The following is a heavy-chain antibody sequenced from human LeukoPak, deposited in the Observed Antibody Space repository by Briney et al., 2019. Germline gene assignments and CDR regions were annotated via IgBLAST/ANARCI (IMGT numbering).Heavy chain of an antibody. CDR2: ISYDGSNK. V-gene: IGHV3-30*03. Sequence: GGSLRLSCAASGFTFSSYGMNWFRQAPGKGLEWVAVISYDGSNKCYADSVKGRFTISRDNSKNTLFVQMSSLRAEDTAVYYCARGEYYSDTSSYFDYWGQGTLVTVSS. CDR3: ARGEYYSDTSSYFDY. J-gene: IGHJ4*02. CDR1: GFTFSSYG. D-gene: IGHD3-22*01.